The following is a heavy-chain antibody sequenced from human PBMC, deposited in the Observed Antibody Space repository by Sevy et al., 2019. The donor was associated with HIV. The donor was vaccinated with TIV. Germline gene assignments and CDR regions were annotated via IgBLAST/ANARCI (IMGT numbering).Heavy chain of an antibody. CDR1: GFIFSGYA. CDR2: ISRDGGEE. D-gene: IGHD3-10*01. Sequence: GGSLRLSCTTSGFIFSGYAMHWVRQAPGKGLEWVAVISRDGGEEYSAESVKGRFTISRDNSKNTLYLQMNGLKTEDMAVYYCAKGLGCYGSGSFWVDYWGQGTLVTVSS. J-gene: IGHJ4*02. V-gene: IGHV3-30*18. CDR3: AKGLGCYGSGSFWVDY.